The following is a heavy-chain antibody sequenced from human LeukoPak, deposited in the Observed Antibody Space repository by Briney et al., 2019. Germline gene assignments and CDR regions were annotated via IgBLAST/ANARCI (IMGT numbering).Heavy chain of an antibody. CDR3: ATYDGSGYYPFDY. D-gene: IGHD3-22*01. V-gene: IGHV4-39*01. Sequence: PSETLSLTCTVSGGSISSSSYYWGWIRQPPGKGLEWIGSIYYSGSTYYNPSLKSRVTISVDTSKNQFSLKLSSVTAADTAVYYCATYDGSGYYPFDYWGQGTLVTVSS. J-gene: IGHJ4*02. CDR2: IYYSGST. CDR1: GGSISSSSYY.